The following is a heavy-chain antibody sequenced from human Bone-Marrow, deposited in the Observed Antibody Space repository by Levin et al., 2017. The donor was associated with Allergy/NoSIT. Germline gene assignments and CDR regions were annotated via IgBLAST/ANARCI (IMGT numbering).Heavy chain of an antibody. CDR1: GFSLSTSGVG. V-gene: IGHV2-5*01. CDR2: IYWNDDK. D-gene: IGHD2-21*02. CDR3: ARGHCGTDCYSGSDAFDI. Sequence: SGPTLVKPTQTLTLTCTFSGFSLSTSGVGVGWIRQPPGKALECLAVIYWNDDKHYSPSLKSRLTITKDTSKNQVVLTMTNMDPVDTATYYCARGHCGTDCYSGSDAFDIWGQGTMVTVSS. J-gene: IGHJ3*02.